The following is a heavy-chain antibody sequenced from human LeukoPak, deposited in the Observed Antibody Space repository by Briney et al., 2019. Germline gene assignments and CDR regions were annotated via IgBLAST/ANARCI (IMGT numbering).Heavy chain of an antibody. Sequence: SETLSLTCAVYGGSFSGYYWSWIRQPPGKGLEWTGEINHSGSTNYNPSLKSRVTISVDTSKNQFSLKLSSVTAADTAVYYCARGVSEVRGVITTNQTELDFDYWGQGTLVTVSS. V-gene: IGHV4-34*01. J-gene: IGHJ4*02. D-gene: IGHD3-10*01. CDR1: GGSFSGYY. CDR2: INHSGST. CDR3: ARGVSEVRGVITTNQTELDFDY.